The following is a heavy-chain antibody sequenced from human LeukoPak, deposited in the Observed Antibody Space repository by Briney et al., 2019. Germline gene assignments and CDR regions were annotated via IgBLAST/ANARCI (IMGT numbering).Heavy chain of an antibody. V-gene: IGHV1-2*02. Sequence: ASIKVSCKASGYTFTDNYIHWVRQAPGQGLEWMGWINPNSGGTNYAQSFQGRVTLTRDTAITTAYMELSRLISDDTAVYYCARGSYYGSGSYREDYWGQGTLVTVSS. CDR2: INPNSGGT. D-gene: IGHD3-10*01. J-gene: IGHJ4*02. CDR3: ARGSYYGSGSYREDY. CDR1: GYTFTDNY.